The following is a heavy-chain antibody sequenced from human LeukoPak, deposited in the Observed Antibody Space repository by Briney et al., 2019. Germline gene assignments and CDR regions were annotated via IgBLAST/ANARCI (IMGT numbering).Heavy chain of an antibody. D-gene: IGHD6-13*01. V-gene: IGHV3-7*03. J-gene: IGHJ4*02. Sequence: PGGSLRLSCAASGFTFSTYWMSWVRQAPGKGLEWVADIKQDGSEKYYVDSVKGRFTFSRDNAKNSLYLQMNSLRAEDTAVYYCARDQRVIAAAGTDYWGQGTLVTVSS. CDR3: ARDQRVIAAAGTDY. CDR2: IKQDGSEK. CDR1: GFTFSTYW.